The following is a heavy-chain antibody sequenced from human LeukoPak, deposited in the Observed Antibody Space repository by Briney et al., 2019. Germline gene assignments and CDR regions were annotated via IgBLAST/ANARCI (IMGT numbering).Heavy chain of an antibody. V-gene: IGHV1-46*01. CDR1: GYTFTSYY. D-gene: IGHD3-9*01. CDR3: ARAPLDYDILTGYLDY. Sequence: GASVKVSCKASGYTFTSYYMHWVRQAPGQGLEWMGIINPSGGSTSYAQKFQGRVTMTRDTSTSTVYMELSSLRSEGTAVYYCARAPLDYDILTGYLDYWGQGTLVTVSS. CDR2: INPSGGST. J-gene: IGHJ4*02.